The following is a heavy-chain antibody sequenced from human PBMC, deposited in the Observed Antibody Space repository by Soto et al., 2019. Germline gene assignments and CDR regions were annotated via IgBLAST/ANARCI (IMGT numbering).Heavy chain of an antibody. Sequence: SVKVSCKASGGTFSSYAISWVRQAPGQGLEWMGGIIPIFGTANYAQKFQGRVTIIADESTSTAYMELSSLRSEDTAVYYCARDGPYSSGWRRFDYWGQGTLVTVYS. J-gene: IGHJ4*02. CDR1: GGTFSSYA. CDR2: IIPIFGTA. D-gene: IGHD6-19*01. CDR3: ARDGPYSSGWRRFDY. V-gene: IGHV1-69*13.